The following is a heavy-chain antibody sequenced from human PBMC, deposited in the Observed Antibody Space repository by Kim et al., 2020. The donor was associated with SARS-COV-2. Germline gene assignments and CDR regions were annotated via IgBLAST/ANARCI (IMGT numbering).Heavy chain of an antibody. J-gene: IGHJ4*02. CDR1: GDSVSSYNAT. CDR3: ARALRPEVGASAGFDF. Sequence: SQTLSLTCAISGDSVSSYNATWSWIRQSPSRGLEWLGRTYYRSKWYYDYAVSVKSRITVNADTSKNQFSLQLNSVTPEDTAVYFCARALRPEVGASAGFDFWGQGTLVTVSS. CDR2: TYYRSKWYY. V-gene: IGHV6-1*01. D-gene: IGHD1-26*01.